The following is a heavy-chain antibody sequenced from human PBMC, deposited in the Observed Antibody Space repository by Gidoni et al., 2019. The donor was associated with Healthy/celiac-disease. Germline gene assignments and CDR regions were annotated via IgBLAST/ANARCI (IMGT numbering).Heavy chain of an antibody. V-gene: IGHV4-59*01. Sequence: QVQLQESGPGLVKPSETLSLTCPVSGGSISSYYWSWIRQPPGKGLEWIGYIYYSGCTNYNPSPKSRVTISVDTSKNQFSLKLSSVTAADTAVYYCARVGYCSSTSCRLSYYFDYWGQGTLVTVSS. J-gene: IGHJ4*02. CDR1: GGSISSYY. CDR3: ARVGYCSSTSCRLSYYFDY. CDR2: IYYSGCT. D-gene: IGHD2-2*01.